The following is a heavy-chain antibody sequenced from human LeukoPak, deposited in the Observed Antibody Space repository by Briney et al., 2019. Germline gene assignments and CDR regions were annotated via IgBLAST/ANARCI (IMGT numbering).Heavy chain of an antibody. J-gene: IGHJ4*01. V-gene: IGHV1-18*04. D-gene: IGHD1-1*01. CDR3: ARAPYNWNDGDY. CDR2: ISAYNGNT. CDR1: GYTFTSYG. Sequence: ASVKVSCKASGYTFTSYGVSWVRQAPGQGLEWMGWISAYNGNTNYAQKLQGRVTMTTDTSTSTAYMELRSLRSDDTAVYYCARAPYNWNDGDYWGQGTLVTVSS.